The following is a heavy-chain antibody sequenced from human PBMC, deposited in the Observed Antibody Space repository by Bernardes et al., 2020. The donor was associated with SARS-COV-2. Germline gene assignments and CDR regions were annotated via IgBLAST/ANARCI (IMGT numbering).Heavy chain of an antibody. V-gene: IGHV3-7*01. CDR1: GFTFTTYW. CDR2: IKHDGSEK. Sequence: GRSLRLSCAASGFTFTTYWMTWVRQAPGKGREWVASIKHDGSEKSYVDSVKGRFTISRDNAKNSVYLQMNSLRAEDTAVYYCARDLLYGGNAFRDYWGQGTVVTVSS. CDR3: ARDLLYGGNAFRDY. J-gene: IGHJ4*02. D-gene: IGHD4-17*01.